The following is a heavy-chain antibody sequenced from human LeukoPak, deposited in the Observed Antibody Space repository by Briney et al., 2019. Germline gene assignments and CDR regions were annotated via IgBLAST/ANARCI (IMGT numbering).Heavy chain of an antibody. V-gene: IGHV1-46*01. CDR3: ARDLSIAVAGSPNYYYGMDV. CDR1: GYTFTSYY. Sequence: ASGKVSRKASGYTFTSYYMHWVRQAPGQGLEWMGIINPSGGSTSYAQKFQGRVTMTRDTSTSTVYMELSSLRSEDTAVYYCARDLSIAVAGSPNYYYGMDVWGQGTTVTVSS. D-gene: IGHD6-19*01. CDR2: INPSGGST. J-gene: IGHJ6*02.